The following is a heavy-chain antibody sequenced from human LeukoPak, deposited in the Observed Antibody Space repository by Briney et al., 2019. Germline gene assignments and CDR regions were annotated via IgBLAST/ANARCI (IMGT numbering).Heavy chain of an antibody. D-gene: IGHD6-19*01. V-gene: IGHV3-30-3*01. CDR1: GFTFSLYA. J-gene: IGHJ4*02. CDR3: ARAPIAVAGRGGYFDY. Sequence: GRSLRLSCAASGFTFSLYAMHWVRQAPGRGLEWVAFISYGGINKDYADSVKGRFTISRDNSKNMLYLQMNSLRTEDTAMYYCARAPIAVAGRGGYFDYWGQGTLVTVSS. CDR2: ISYGGINK.